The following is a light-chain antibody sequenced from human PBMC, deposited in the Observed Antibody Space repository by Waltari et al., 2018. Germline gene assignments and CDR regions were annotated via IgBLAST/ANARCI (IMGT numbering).Light chain of an antibody. CDR1: QSVSMY. CDR2: DAS. Sequence: ILLTLSPATVPLSPGDGATLSCRASQSVSMYLAWYQQKPGQAPRLLIYDASNRAAGIPARFSGSGSGTDFTLTISTLEPEDFAVYYCHQFYNWPLTFGGGTKVEIK. V-gene: IGKV3-11*01. J-gene: IGKJ4*01. CDR3: HQFYNWPLT.